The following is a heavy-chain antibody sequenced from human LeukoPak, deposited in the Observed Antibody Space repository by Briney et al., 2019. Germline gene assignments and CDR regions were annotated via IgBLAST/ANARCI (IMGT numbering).Heavy chain of an antibody. J-gene: IGHJ4*02. CDR1: GGSFSGYY. CDR2: INHSGST. CDR3: ARSVAARRSLDY. Sequence: SETLSLTCAVYGGSFSGYYWSWIRQPPGKGLEWIGEINHSGSTNYNPSLRSRVTISVDTSKNQFSLKLSSVTAADTAVYYCARSVAARRSLDYWGQGTLVTVSS. D-gene: IGHD6-6*01. V-gene: IGHV4-34*01.